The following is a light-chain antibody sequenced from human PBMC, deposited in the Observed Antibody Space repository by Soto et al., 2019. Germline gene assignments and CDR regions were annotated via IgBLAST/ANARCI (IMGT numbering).Light chain of an antibody. J-gene: IGKJ1*01. CDR2: DVS. V-gene: IGKV1-5*01. CDR3: HHYKTYPGT. Sequence: DIQMTQSPSTLSTSVGDRVTITCRASHSVDTWLAWYQQKPGKGPKLLIYDVSTLGSGVPSRFSDSGSGTDFSLTINNLQPDDSATYYCHHYKTYPGTFGQGTKVE. CDR1: HSVDTW.